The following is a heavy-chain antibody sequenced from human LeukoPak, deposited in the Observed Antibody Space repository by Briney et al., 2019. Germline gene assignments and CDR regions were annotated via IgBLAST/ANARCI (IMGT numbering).Heavy chain of an antibody. CDR3: AREHGGVGATKNY. Sequence: GGSLRLSCAASGFTFSSYGMHWVRQAPGKGLEWVAVISYDGSNKYYADSVKGRFTISRDNSKNTLYLQMNSLRAEDTAVYYCAREHGGVGATKNYWGQGTLVTVSS. V-gene: IGHV3-30*03. CDR1: GFTFSSYG. CDR2: ISYDGSNK. D-gene: IGHD1-26*01. J-gene: IGHJ4*02.